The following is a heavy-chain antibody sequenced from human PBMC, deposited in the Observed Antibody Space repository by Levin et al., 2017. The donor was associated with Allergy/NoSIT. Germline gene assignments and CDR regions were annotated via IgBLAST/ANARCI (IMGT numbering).Heavy chain of an antibody. J-gene: IGHJ6*02. D-gene: IGHD2-2*02. CDR1: GHSFATFW. CDR3: ALVPAAIRGYYYYGMDV. V-gene: IGHV5-51*01. CDR2: IYPGNSDT. Sequence: ASVKVSCRVSGHSFATFWIGWVRQMPGKGLEWMGIIYPGNSDTTYSPSFQGQVTISADRSVTAAYLQWSSLKASDTAMYYCALVPAAIRGYYYYGMDVWGQGTTVTVSS.